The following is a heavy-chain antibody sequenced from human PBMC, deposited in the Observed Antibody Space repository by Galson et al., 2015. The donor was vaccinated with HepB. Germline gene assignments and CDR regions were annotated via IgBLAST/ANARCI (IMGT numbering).Heavy chain of an antibody. CDR2: INPSGGST. D-gene: IGHD6-13*01. J-gene: IGHJ6*02. Sequence: SVKVSCKASGYTFTSYYMHWVRQAPGQGLEWMGIINPSGGSTSYAQRFQGRVTMTRDTSTSTVYMELSSLRSEDTAVYYCARDHAAGTGSQYYYYYYGMDVWGQGTTVTVSS. CDR1: GYTFTSYY. CDR3: ARDHAAGTGSQYYYYYYGMDV. V-gene: IGHV1-46*01.